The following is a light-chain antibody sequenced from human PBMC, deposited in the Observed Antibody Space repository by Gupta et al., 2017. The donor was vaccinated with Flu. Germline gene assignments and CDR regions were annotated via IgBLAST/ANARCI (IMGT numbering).Light chain of an antibody. V-gene: IGKV1-39*01. Sequence: PSSLSASVGDRVTITCRASQSIRHFLSWYQQKPGKAPKLLIYAASNLQSGVPSRFSASGSGTDFTLTISNLQPEDFTTYSCQQTYITPRTFGQGTKVEI. CDR2: AAS. J-gene: IGKJ1*01. CDR1: QSIRHF. CDR3: QQTYITPRT.